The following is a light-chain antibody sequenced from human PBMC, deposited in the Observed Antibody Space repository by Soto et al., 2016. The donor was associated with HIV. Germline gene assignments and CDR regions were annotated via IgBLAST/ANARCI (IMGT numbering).Light chain of an antibody. V-gene: IGKV1-39*01. CDR3: QQANTFPPP. CDR2: ATS. J-gene: IGKJ2*01. Sequence: DIQMTQSPSSLSASVGDRVTITCRASQSISSYLNWYQQKPGKAPKLLIYATSSLQSGVPSRFSGSGSGTDFTLTISSLQPEDFATYYCQQANTFPPPFGQGTKLEIK. CDR1: QSISSY.